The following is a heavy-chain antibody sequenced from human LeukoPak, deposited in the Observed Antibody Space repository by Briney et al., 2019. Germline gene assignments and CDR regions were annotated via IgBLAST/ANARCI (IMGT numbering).Heavy chain of an antibody. V-gene: IGHV4-38-2*02. Sequence: SETLSLTCTVSDYSISSGYYWGWIRQPPGKGLEWIGSIYHSGSTYYNPSLKSRVTISVDTSKNQFSLRLNSVTAADTAVYYCAGAYCGGDCYSGRTFDIWGQGTMVTVSS. CDR3: AGAYCGGDCYSGRTFDI. D-gene: IGHD2-21*02. CDR2: IYHSGST. CDR1: DYSISSGYY. J-gene: IGHJ3*02.